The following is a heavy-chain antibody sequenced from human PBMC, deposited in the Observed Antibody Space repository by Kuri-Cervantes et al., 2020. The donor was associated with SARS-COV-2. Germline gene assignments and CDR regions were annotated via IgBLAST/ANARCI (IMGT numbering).Heavy chain of an antibody. V-gene: IGHV3-30-3*01. D-gene: IGHD5-18*01. CDR1: GFTFSSYA. J-gene: IGHJ4*02. CDR3: ATGLDTAMVTGFEYYFDY. CDR2: ISYDGSNK. Sequence: GGSLRLSCAASGFTFSSYAMHWVRQAPGKGLEWVAVISYDGSNKYYADSVKGRFTISRDNSKNTLYLQVNSLRAEDTAVYYCATGLDTAMVTGFEYYFDYWGQGTLVTVSS.